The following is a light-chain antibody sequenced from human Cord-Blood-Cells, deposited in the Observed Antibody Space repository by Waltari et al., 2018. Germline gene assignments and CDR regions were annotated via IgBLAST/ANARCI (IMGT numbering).Light chain of an antibody. V-gene: IGKV1-5*01. Sequence: DIQMTQSPSTLSASVGDRVTITCRASQSISSRLALYQQKPAKAPKLLIYDASSLESGVPSRVSGSGSGTEFTLTISSRQADAVATYYCQQDNSYLRTFGQGTKVEIK. CDR1: QSISSR. CDR3: QQDNSYLRT. J-gene: IGKJ1*01. CDR2: DAS.